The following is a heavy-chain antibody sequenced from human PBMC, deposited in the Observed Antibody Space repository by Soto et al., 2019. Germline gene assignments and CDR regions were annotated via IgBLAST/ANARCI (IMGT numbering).Heavy chain of an antibody. V-gene: IGHV1-2*02. D-gene: IGHD3-10*01. J-gene: IGHJ4*02. CDR1: GYTFTGYY. Sequence: ASVKVSFKASGYTFTGYYMHWVRQAPGQGLEWMGWINPNSGGTNYAQKFQGRVTMTRDTSISTAYMELSRLRSDDTAVYYCARDAYYYGSGTYPPKNWGQGTLVTVSS. CDR2: INPNSGGT. CDR3: ARDAYYYGSGTYPPKN.